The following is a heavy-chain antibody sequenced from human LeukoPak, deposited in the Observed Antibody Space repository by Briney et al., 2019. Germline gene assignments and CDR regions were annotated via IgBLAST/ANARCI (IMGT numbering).Heavy chain of an antibody. V-gene: IGHV4-59*02. Sequence: PSETLSLTCSVSGGSVGSNYWSWVRQPPGKGLEWIGYIYYSGNTHYNPSLKSRVTISVDTSKNQFSLTLNSVTAADTAVYYCARGGWRLDYWGQGTLVTVSS. CDR2: IYYSGNT. J-gene: IGHJ4*02. CDR3: ARGGWRLDY. D-gene: IGHD3-3*01. CDR1: GGSVGSNY.